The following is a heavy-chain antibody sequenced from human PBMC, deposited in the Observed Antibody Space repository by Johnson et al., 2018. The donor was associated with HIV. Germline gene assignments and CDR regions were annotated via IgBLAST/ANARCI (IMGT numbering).Heavy chain of an antibody. CDR2: IKHDGSNK. Sequence: VQLVESGGGVVQPGGSLRLSCAASGFTFSSYWMSWVRQAPGKGLEWVANIKHDGSNKYYVDSVQGRFTISRDNAKNSLYLQMNSLRAEDTALYYCAKEQYYPDDAFDIWGQGTMVTVSS. J-gene: IGHJ3*02. V-gene: IGHV3-7*03. CDR1: GFTFSSYW. CDR3: AKEQYYPDDAFDI. D-gene: IGHD2/OR15-2a*01.